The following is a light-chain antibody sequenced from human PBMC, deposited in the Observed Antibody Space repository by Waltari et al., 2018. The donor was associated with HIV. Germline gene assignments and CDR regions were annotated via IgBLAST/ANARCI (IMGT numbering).Light chain of an antibody. J-gene: IGLJ2*01. CDR3: TSYTGSTNLL. Sequence: QSALTQPASVSGSSGQSITISCTGSSRDIGGYTLVSWYQQHPGKAPKLIIYEAKKRPSGISDRFSGSRSGNMASLTISGLQAEDEADYYCTSYTGSTNLLFGGGTKLTVL. CDR1: SRDIGGYTL. CDR2: EAK. V-gene: IGLV2-14*02.